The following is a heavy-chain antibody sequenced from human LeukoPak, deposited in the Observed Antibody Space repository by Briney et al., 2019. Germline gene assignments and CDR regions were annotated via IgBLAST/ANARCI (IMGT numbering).Heavy chain of an antibody. CDR3: AKFPAIALLWCGEVDY. V-gene: IGHV3-23*01. CDR1: GFTFSSYA. Sequence: PGGSLRLSCAASGFTFSSYAISWVRQAPGKGLEWVSAISGSGGSTYYADSVKGRFTISRDNSKNTLYLQMNSLRAEDTAGDYCAKFPAIALLWCGEVDYWGQGTLVTVSS. D-gene: IGHD3-10*01. CDR2: ISGSGGST. J-gene: IGHJ4*02.